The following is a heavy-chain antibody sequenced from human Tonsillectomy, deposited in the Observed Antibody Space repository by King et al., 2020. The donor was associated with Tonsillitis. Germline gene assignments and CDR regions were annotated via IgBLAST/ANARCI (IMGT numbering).Heavy chain of an antibody. CDR3: ARQGFAGSDYYYYGMDV. CDR2: INHSGST. CDR1: GGSFSGYY. V-gene: IGHV4-34*01. Sequence: VQLQQWGAGLLKPSETLSLTCAVYGGSFSGYYWSWIRQPPGKGLEWIGEINHSGSTNYNPSLKNRVTISVDTSKNQFSLKLSSVTAADTAVYYCARQGFAGSDYYYYGMDVWGQGTTVTASS. J-gene: IGHJ6*02. D-gene: IGHD2-15*01.